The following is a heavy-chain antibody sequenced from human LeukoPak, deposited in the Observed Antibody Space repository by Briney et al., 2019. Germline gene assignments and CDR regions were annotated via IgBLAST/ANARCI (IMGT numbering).Heavy chain of an antibody. J-gene: IGHJ4*02. CDR3: ARDPRITMIAPGAFDI. CDR1: GSTFSSYT. Sequence: GGSLRLSCAASGSTFSSYTMNWVRQAPGKGLEWVSSISSSSSYIYYADSVKGRFTISRDNAKNSLYLQMNSLRAEDTAVYHCARDPRITMIAPGAFDIWGQGTLVTVSS. V-gene: IGHV3-21*01. CDR2: ISSSSSYI. D-gene: IGHD3-22*01.